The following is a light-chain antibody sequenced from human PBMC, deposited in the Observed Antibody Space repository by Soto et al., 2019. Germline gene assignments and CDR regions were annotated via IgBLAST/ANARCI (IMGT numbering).Light chain of an antibody. V-gene: IGKV1-5*03. J-gene: IGKJ4*02. CDR1: QSISSW. Sequence: DIQMTQSPSTLSASVGDRVTITCRASQSISSWLAWYQQKPEKAPKLLIYKASSLESGVPSRFSGSGSGTEFTLTISSLQTDDFAVYYCQQYGSSPRTFGRGTKVDIK. CDR2: KAS. CDR3: QQYGSSPRT.